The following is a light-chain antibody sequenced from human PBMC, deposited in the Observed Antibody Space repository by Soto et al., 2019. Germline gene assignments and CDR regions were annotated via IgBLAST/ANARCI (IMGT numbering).Light chain of an antibody. Sequence: EIVLTQSPGTLSLSPGESATLSCRASQSVSSSYLAWYQQKPGQAPRLLIYGASTRATGIPARFSGSGSGTEFTLTISSLQSEDFAVYYCQHQGTFGGGTKVEIK. CDR3: QHQGT. CDR2: GAS. CDR1: QSVSSSY. J-gene: IGKJ4*01. V-gene: IGKV3-20*01.